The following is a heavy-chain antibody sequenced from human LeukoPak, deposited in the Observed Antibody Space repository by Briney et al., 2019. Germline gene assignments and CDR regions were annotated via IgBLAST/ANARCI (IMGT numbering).Heavy chain of an antibody. CDR2: IAHDGTYK. J-gene: IGHJ4*02. V-gene: IGHV3-30-3*01. CDR1: GFSFSDYI. CDR3: ASEVRPSEFDY. Sequence: GRSLRLSCAASGFSFSDYIIHWVRQAPGKGLEWVALIAHDGTYKHCADSVEGRFTISRDNSKNTLYLQMNSLRGEDTAVYYCASEVRPSEFDYWGQGTLVTVSS. D-gene: IGHD1-26*01.